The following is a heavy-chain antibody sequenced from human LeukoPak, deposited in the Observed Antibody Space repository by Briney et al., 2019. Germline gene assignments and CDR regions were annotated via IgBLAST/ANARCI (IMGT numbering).Heavy chain of an antibody. J-gene: IGHJ3*02. CDR3: ARGIGTSYESSRDAFDI. Sequence: SETLSLTCTVSAGSINSDDYYWSWIRQPAGKGLEWIVRIYSPGTNYNYNPSLKSRVTISIDTSKNQFSLKLTSATAGDTAVYYCARGIGTSYESSRDAFDIWGQGTMVTVSS. CDR2: IYSPGTN. CDR1: AGSINSDDYY. D-gene: IGHD3-22*01. V-gene: IGHV4-61*02.